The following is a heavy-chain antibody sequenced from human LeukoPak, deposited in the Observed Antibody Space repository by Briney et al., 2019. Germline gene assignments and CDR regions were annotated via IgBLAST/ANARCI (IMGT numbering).Heavy chain of an antibody. CDR3: ARAHRGWLRHYYYYYMDV. Sequence: PSETLSLTCTVSGGSISSSSYYWGWIRQPPGKGLEWIGYIYYSGSTNYNPSLKSRVTISVDTSKNQFSLKLSSVTAADTAVYYCARAHRGWLRHYYYYYMDVWGKGTTVTVSS. J-gene: IGHJ6*03. D-gene: IGHD5-24*01. CDR2: IYYSGST. CDR1: GGSISSSSYY. V-gene: IGHV4-61*05.